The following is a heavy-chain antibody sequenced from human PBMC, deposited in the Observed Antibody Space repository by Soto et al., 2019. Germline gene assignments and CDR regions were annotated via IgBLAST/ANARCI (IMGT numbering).Heavy chain of an antibody. CDR2: IWYDGSNK. V-gene: IGHV3-33*01. Sequence: PGGSLRLSCAASGFTFSSYGMHWARQAPGKGLEWVAVIWYDGSNKYYADSVKGRFTISRDNSKNTLYLQMNSLRAEDTAVYYCARDRFSITMVRGVNYYFDYWGQGTLVTVSS. D-gene: IGHD3-10*01. J-gene: IGHJ4*02. CDR3: ARDRFSITMVRGVNYYFDY. CDR1: GFTFSSYG.